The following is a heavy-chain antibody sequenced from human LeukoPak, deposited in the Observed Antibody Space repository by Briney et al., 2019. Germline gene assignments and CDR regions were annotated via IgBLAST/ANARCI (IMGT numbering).Heavy chain of an antibody. J-gene: IGHJ5*02. CDR3: ARGRDWFDP. Sequence: SETLSLTCAVYGGSFSGYYWSWIRQPPGKGLEWIGEINHSGSTNYNPSLKSRVTISVDTSKNQFSLKLSSVTAADTAVYFCARGRDWFDPWGQGTLLTVSS. D-gene: IGHD3-10*01. CDR2: INHSGST. V-gene: IGHV4-34*01. CDR1: GGSFSGYY.